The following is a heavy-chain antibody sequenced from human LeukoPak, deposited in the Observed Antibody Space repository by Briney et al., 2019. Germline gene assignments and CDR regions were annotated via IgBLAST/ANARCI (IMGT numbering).Heavy chain of an antibody. V-gene: IGHV1-69*01. CDR1: GGTFSSYA. Sequence: ASVKVSCKASGGTFSSYAISWVRQAPGQGLEWMGGIIPIFGTANYAQKFQGRVTITADESTSTAYMELSSLRSEDTAVYYCARHYPLAAAKVDYYYYYMDVWGKGTTVTVSS. J-gene: IGHJ6*03. CDR2: IIPIFGTA. D-gene: IGHD6-13*01. CDR3: ARHYPLAAAKVDYYYYYMDV.